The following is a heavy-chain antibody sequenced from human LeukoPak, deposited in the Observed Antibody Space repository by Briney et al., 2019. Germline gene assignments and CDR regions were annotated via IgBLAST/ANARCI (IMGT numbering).Heavy chain of an antibody. D-gene: IGHD3-10*01. CDR2: INPNSGGT. J-gene: IGHJ4*02. V-gene: IGHV1-2*02. CDR1: GYTFTGYY. Sequence: GASVKVSCKASGYTFTGYYMHWVQQAPGQGLEWMGWINPNSGGTNYAQKFQGRVTMTRDTSISTAYMELSRLRSDDTAVYYCAREGLYGSGSYYRFDYWGQGTLVTVSS. CDR3: AREGLYGSGSYYRFDY.